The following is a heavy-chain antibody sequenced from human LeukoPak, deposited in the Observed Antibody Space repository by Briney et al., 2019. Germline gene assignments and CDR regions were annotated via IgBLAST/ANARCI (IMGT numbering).Heavy chain of an antibody. V-gene: IGHV4-34*01. Sequence: SETLSLTCAVYGGSFSGYYWSWIRQPPGKGLEWIGEINHSGSTNYNPSLKSRVTISVDTSKNQFSLKLSSVTAAETAVYYCASSYCGGDCYSEWSYYYGMDVWGQGTTVTVSS. CDR3: ASSYCGGDCYSEWSYYYGMDV. CDR1: GGSFSGYY. J-gene: IGHJ6*02. D-gene: IGHD2-21*02. CDR2: INHSGST.